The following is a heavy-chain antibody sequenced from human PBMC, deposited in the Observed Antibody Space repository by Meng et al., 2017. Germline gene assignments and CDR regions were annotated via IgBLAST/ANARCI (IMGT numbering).Heavy chain of an antibody. Sequence: QLGASGAKTNEPLDTRKIACDVSGYTFSDNYIDWGRPANPKWLELMGLIDPEDGETTYEKKFHSRVTITADNSSNTAYKELSSLRSEDTAVDYCATDLYRDWFDTWGQGALVTVSS. V-gene: IGHV1-69-2*01. CDR1: GYTFSDNY. CDR2: IDPEDGET. J-gene: IGHJ5*02. D-gene: IGHD1-26*01. CDR3: ATDLYRDWFDT.